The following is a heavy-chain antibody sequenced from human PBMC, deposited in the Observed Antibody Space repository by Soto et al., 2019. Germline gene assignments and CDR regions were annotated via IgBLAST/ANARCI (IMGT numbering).Heavy chain of an antibody. J-gene: IGHJ5*02. CDR1: GYTFTSYG. CDR3: ASIYSSSSGGWFDP. V-gene: IGHV1-18*01. D-gene: IGHD6-6*01. CDR2: ISAYNDNT. Sequence: QVPLVQSGAEVKKPGASVKVSCKASGYTFTSYGISWVRQAPGPGLEWMGWISAYNDNTNYAQKLQGRVTMTTDTSTSTAYMELRSLRSDATAVYYWASIYSSSSGGWFDPWGQGTLVTVSS.